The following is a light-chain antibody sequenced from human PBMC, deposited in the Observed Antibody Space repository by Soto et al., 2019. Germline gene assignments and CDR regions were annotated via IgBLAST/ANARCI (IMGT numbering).Light chain of an antibody. CDR1: ESVSRSL. Sequence: EIVLTQSPGTLALSPGERAALSCRASESVSRSLLAWYQQKPGQAPRLLIYGASTRATDIPHRFSGSGSGTDFTLTISRLEPEDFAVYYCQQYGSSPQTFGQGTKVDIK. CDR3: QQYGSSPQT. V-gene: IGKV3-20*01. J-gene: IGKJ1*01. CDR2: GAS.